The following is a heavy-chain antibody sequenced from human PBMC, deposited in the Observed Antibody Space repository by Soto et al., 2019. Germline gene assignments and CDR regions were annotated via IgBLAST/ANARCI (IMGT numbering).Heavy chain of an antibody. CDR3: ARESEDLTSNFDY. CDR2: ISSTTNYI. V-gene: IGHV3-21*01. Sequence: VGSLRLSCAASGFTFTRYSMNWVRQAPGKGLEWVSSISSTTNYIYYADSMKGRFTVSRDNAKNSVYLEMNSLSAEDTAVYYCARESEDLTSNFDYWGQGTLVTVSS. CDR1: GFTFTRYS. J-gene: IGHJ4*02.